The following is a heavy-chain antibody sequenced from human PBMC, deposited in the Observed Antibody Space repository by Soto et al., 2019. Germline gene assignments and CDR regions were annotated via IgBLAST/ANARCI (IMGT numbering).Heavy chain of an antibody. CDR3: ARESEDLTSNFDY. CDR2: ISSTTNYI. V-gene: IGHV3-21*01. Sequence: VGSLRLSCAASGFTFTRYSMNWVRQAPGKGLEWVSSISSTTNYIYYADSMKGRFTVSRDNAKNSVYLEMNSLSAEDTAVYYCARESEDLTSNFDYWGQGTLVTVSS. CDR1: GFTFTRYS. J-gene: IGHJ4*02.